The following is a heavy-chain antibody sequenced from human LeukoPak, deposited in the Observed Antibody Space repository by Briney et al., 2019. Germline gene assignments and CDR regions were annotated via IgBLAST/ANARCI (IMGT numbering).Heavy chain of an antibody. CDR3: ARDGPDNAFDI. CDR1: GYTFTSYD. V-gene: IGHV1-8*01. D-gene: IGHD2-8*01. J-gene: IGHJ3*02. CDR2: MNPNSGNT. Sequence: ASVTVSCKASGYTFTSYDINWVRQATGQGLEWMGWMNPNSGNTGYAQKFQGRVTMTRNTSISTAYMKLSSLRSEDTAVYYCARDGPDNAFDIWGQGTMVTVSS.